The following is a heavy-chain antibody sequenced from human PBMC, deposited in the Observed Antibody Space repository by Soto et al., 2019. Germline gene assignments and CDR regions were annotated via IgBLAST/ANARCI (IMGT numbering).Heavy chain of an antibody. CDR2: ISAYNGNT. D-gene: IGHD2-2*01. CDR3: ARLGSGYCSSTSCYARWFDP. V-gene: IGHV1-18*01. CDR1: GYTFTSYG. J-gene: IGHJ5*02. Sequence: QVQLVQSGAEVKKPGASVKVSCKASGYTFTSYGISWVRQAPGQGLEWMGWISAYNGNTNYAQKLQGRVTMTTDTSTSTADMELRSLRSDDTAVYYCARLGSGYCSSTSCYARWFDPWGQGTLVTVSS.